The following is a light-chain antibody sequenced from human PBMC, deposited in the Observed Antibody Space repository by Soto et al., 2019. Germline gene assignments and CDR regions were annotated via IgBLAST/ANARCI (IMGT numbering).Light chain of an antibody. CDR3: SSYTSSSTLDV. V-gene: IGLV2-14*01. CDR2: DVS. J-gene: IGLJ1*01. CDR1: SSDVGGYNY. Sequence: QSALTQPASVSGSPGQSITISCTGTSSDVGGYNYVSWYQQHPGKAPKLMIYDVSNRPSGVSNRFSGSTSGNTASLTISGLQAEDEADYYCSSYTSSSTLDVFGTGTKVTVL.